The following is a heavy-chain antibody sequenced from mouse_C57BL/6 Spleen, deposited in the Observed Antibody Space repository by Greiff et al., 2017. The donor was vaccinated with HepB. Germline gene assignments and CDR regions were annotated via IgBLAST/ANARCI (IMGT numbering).Heavy chain of an antibody. CDR3: AGGLRYPWFAY. CDR2: IYPGDGDT. Sequence: QVQLKESGPELVKPGASVKISCKASGYAFSSSWMNWVKQRPGKGLEWIGRIYPGDGDTNYNGKFKGKATLTADKSSSTAYMQLSSLTSEDSAVYFCAGGLRYPWFAYWGQGTLVTVSA. J-gene: IGHJ3*01. CDR1: GYAFSSSW. D-gene: IGHD1-1*01. V-gene: IGHV1-82*01.